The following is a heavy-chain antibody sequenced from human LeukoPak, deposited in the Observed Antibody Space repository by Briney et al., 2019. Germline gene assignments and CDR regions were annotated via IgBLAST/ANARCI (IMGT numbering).Heavy chain of an antibody. CDR1: GGSISRSNYY. V-gene: IGHV4-39*01. CDR3: ARHVPSRVRNNGWYGEFDN. Sequence: LETLSLTCTVSGGSISRSNYYWGWIRQPPGKGLEWIGSIYHGGSTSYNPSLKSRVTMSVDTSKSQFSLRLSSVIAADAATYYCARHVPSRVRNNGWYGEFDNWGQGTLVTVSS. D-gene: IGHD6-19*01. J-gene: IGHJ4*02. CDR2: IYHGGST.